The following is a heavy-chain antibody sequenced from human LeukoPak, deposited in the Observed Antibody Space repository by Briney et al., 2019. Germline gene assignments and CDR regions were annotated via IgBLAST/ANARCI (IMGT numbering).Heavy chain of an antibody. D-gene: IGHD3-16*02. CDR3: ARAVVWGSYRPLDY. V-gene: IGHV4-30-4*01. CDR1: GGSISSGDYY. J-gene: IGHJ4*01. CDR2: IYYSGST. Sequence: PSQTLSLTCTVSGGSISSGDYYWSWIRQPPGKGLEWIGYIYYSGSTYYNPSLKSRVTISVDTSKNQFSLKLSSVTAADTAVYYCARAVVWGSYRPLDYWGQGILVTVSS.